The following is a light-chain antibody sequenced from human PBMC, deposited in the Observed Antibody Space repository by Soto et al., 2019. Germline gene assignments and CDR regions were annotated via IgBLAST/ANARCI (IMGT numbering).Light chain of an antibody. CDR2: DVN. V-gene: IGLV2-14*03. Sequence: QSALTQPASVSGSPGQSITISCTGTSSDVGGYNYVSWYQHYPGKAPKLLIYDVNNRPSGVSNRFSGSKSGNTASLTISGLQAEDEANYYCSSYTTSNVVFGGGNKLTVL. CDR1: SSDVGGYNY. CDR3: SSYTTSNVV. J-gene: IGLJ2*01.